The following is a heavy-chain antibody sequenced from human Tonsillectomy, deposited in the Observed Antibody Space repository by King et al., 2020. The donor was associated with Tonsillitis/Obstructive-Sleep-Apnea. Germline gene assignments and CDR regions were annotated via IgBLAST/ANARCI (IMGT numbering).Heavy chain of an antibody. CDR2: ISYDGSNK. CDR1: GFTFSSYA. J-gene: IGHJ3*02. CDR3: ARDDSRDDAFDI. D-gene: IGHD3-22*01. Sequence: VQLVESGGGVVQPGRSLRLSCAASGFTFSSYAMHWVRQAPGKGLEWVAVISYDGSNKYYADSVKGRFTISRDNSKNTLYLQMNSLRAEDTAVYYCARDDSRDDAFDIWSQGTMVTVSS. V-gene: IGHV3-30*04.